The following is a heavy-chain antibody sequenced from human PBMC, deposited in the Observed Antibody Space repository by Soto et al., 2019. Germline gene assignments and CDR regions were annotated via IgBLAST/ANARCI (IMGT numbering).Heavy chain of an antibody. CDR2: IYPGDSET. Sequence: PGESLKISCQGSGYSSSSLWIGWVRQMPGRGLEWMGIIYPGDSETRYSPSFQGQVTMSADKSFNTASLQWTSLKASDSAMYYCARHRRDLPFDSWGQGTLVTVSS. V-gene: IGHV5-51*01. CDR3: ARHRRDLPFDS. J-gene: IGHJ4*02. CDR1: GYSSSSLW.